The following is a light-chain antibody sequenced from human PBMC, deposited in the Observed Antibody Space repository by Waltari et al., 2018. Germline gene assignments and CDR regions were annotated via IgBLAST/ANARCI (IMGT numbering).Light chain of an antibody. CDR3: LLSYSGARSYV. Sequence: QAVVTQEPSLTVSPGGTVTLTCGSSTGAVTSGQYPYWSQPKPGQAPRTLIYDTSNKPSWTPARFSGSLLGGKAALTLSGAQPEDEAEYYCLLSYSGARSYVFGTGTKVTVL. CDR2: DTS. CDR1: TGAVTSGQY. J-gene: IGLJ1*01. V-gene: IGLV7-46*01.